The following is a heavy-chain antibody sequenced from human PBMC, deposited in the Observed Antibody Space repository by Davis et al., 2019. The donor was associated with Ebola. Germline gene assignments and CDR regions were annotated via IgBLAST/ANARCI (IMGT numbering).Heavy chain of an antibody. CDR1: GFTFSSYA. V-gene: IGHV3-30-3*01. D-gene: IGHD3-22*01. CDR2: ISYDGSNK. CDR3: AREQGYYDSSGYHPHGYFDY. Sequence: GESLKISCAASGFTFSSYAMHWVRQAPRKGLEWVAVISYDGSNKYYADSVKGRFTISRDNSKNTLYLQMNTLRAEDTAVYYCAREQGYYDSSGYHPHGYFDYWGQGTLVTVSS. J-gene: IGHJ4*02.